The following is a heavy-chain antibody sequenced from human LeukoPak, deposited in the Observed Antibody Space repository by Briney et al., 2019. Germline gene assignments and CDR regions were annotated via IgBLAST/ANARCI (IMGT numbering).Heavy chain of an antibody. D-gene: IGHD4-17*01. J-gene: IGHJ4*02. V-gene: IGHV4-34*01. Sequence: PSETLSLTCAVYGGSFSGYYWSWIRQPPGKGLEWIGEINHSGSTNYNPSLKSRVTISVDTSKNQFSLKLSSVTAADTAVYYCARHADGRATVTLDYWGQGTLVTVSS. CDR1: GGSFSGYY. CDR3: ARHADGRATVTLDY. CDR2: INHSGST.